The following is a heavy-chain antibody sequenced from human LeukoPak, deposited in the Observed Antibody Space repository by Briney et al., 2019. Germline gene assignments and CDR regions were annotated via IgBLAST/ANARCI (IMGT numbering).Heavy chain of an antibody. CDR1: RFIFSIYA. D-gene: IGHD3-16*02. V-gene: IGHV3-30*02. J-gene: IGHJ4*02. CDR3: AKVGDYYDYVWGSYRSYYFDY. CDR2: IRYDGSEK. Sequence: PGGSLRLSCAASRFIFSIYAMHWVRQAPGKGLEWVAFIRYDGSEKYYADSVKGRFTISRDNSKNTLYLQMNSLRAEDTAVYYCAKVGDYYDYVWGSYRSYYFDYWGQGTLVTVSS.